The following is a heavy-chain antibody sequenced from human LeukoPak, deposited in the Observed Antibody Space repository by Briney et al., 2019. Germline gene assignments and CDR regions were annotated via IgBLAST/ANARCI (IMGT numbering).Heavy chain of an antibody. Sequence: SETLSLTCTVSGGSISSYYWSWIRQPPGKGLEWIGYIYYSGSTNYNPSLKSRVTIPVDTSKNQFSLKLSSVTAADTAVYYCAREDSSGRHDAFDIWGQGTMVTVSS. CDR3: AREDSSGRHDAFDI. CDR1: GGSISSYY. J-gene: IGHJ3*02. CDR2: IYYSGST. V-gene: IGHV4-59*01. D-gene: IGHD6-19*01.